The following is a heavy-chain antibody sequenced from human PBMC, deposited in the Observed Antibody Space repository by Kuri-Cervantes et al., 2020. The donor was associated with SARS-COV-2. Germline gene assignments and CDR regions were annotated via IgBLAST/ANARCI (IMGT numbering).Heavy chain of an antibody. J-gene: IGHJ1*01. Sequence: GESLKISCAASGFTFSDYYMSWIRQAPGKGLEWVSYISSSSSYIYYADSVKGRFTISRDNAKNSLYLQMNSLRAEDTAVYYCASNYYDSSGYYQHWGQGTLVTVSS. CDR2: ISSSSSYI. V-gene: IGHV3-11*06. CDR3: ASNYYDSSGYYQH. CDR1: GFTFSDYY. D-gene: IGHD3-22*01.